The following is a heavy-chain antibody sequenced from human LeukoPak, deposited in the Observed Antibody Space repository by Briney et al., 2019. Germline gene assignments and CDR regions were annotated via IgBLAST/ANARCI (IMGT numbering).Heavy chain of an antibody. D-gene: IGHD6-6*01. V-gene: IGHV3-21*01. CDR1: GFTFSSYS. J-gene: IGHJ6*03. Sequence: AGGSLRLSCAASGFTFSSYSMNWVRQAPGKGLEWVSSISSSSYIYYADSVKGRFTISRDNAKNSLYLQMNSLRAEDTAVYYCAREVEYSSSQTYYYYYYYMDVWGKGTTVTVSS. CDR2: ISSSSYI. CDR3: AREVEYSSSQTYYYYYYYMDV.